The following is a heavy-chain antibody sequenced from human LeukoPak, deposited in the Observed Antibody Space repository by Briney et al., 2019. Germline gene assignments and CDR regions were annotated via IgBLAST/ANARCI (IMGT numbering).Heavy chain of an antibody. CDR1: GYTFTRYY. CDR3: AREDIVATIGGYYFDY. V-gene: IGHV1-2*02. Sequence: ASVKVSCKASGYTFTRYYMHWVRQAPGQGLEWMGWINPNSGGTNYAQKFQGRVTMTGDTSISTAYMELSRLRSDDTAVYYCAREDIVATIGGYYFDYWGQGTLVTVSS. J-gene: IGHJ4*02. CDR2: INPNSGGT. D-gene: IGHD5-12*01.